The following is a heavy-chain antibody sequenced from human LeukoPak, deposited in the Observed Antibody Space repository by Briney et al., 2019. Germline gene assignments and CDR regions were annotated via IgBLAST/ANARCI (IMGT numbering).Heavy chain of an antibody. Sequence: SETLSLTCSMNGGSFSNYYWSWLRQPPGKGLEWIGEINHSGSTNYNPPLKSRITMSLDTSMNQLSLELKSVTAADTAVYFCAMDTDTSGNSWGQGTLVTVSS. CDR2: INHSGST. J-gene: IGHJ4*02. D-gene: IGHD3-22*01. CDR1: GGSFSNYY. CDR3: AMDTDTSGNS. V-gene: IGHV4-34*01.